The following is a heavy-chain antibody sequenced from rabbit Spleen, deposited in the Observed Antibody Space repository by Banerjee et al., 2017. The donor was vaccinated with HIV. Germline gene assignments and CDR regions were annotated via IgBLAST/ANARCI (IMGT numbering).Heavy chain of an antibody. CDR2: IDTSEGNT. CDR3: ARDIDWGGDL. J-gene: IGHJ4*01. Sequence: QSLEESGGHLVKPGASLTLTCTASGFSFSSIYWACWVRQAPGKGLEWIACIDTSEGNTDYANWVNGRFTISSHNAQNTLYLQLYSLTAADTATYFCARDIDWGGDLWGPGTLVTVS. V-gene: IGHV1S40*01. D-gene: IGHD4-1*01. CDR1: GFSFSSIYW.